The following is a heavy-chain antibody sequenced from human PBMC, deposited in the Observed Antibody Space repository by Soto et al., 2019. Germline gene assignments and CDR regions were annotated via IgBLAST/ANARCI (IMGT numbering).Heavy chain of an antibody. Sequence: EVQLLESGGGLVQPGGSLRLSCAASGFTFSSYAMSWVRQAPGKGLEWVSAISGSGGSTYYADSVKGRFTISRDNSKNTLYLQMNSLRAEDTAVYYCAKFFGYSSSWNCWYFDLWGRGTLVTVSS. D-gene: IGHD6-13*01. CDR2: ISGSGGST. CDR1: GFTFSSYA. CDR3: AKFFGYSSSWNCWYFDL. J-gene: IGHJ2*01. V-gene: IGHV3-23*01.